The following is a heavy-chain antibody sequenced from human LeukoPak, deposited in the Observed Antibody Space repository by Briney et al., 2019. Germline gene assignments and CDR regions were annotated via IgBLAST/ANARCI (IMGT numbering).Heavy chain of an antibody. D-gene: IGHD1-26*01. CDR1: GFTFRTYS. J-gene: IGHJ6*03. CDR3: ARVREGVGSMDV. V-gene: IGHV3-21*01. CDR2: ISSTSTYI. Sequence: GGSLRLSCAASGFTFRTYSMNWVRQAPGKGLEWVSPISSTSTYIYYADSMKGRFTISRDNAKNSLYLQMNSLRAEDTAVYYRARVREGVGSMDVWGKGTTVTISS.